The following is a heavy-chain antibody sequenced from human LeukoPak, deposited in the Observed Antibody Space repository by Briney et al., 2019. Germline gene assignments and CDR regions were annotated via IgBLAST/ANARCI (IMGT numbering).Heavy chain of an antibody. CDR1: GFTVSSNY. V-gene: IGHV3-53*05. Sequence: GGSLRLSCAASGFTVSSNYMSWVRQAPGKGLEWVSVIYSGGSTYYADSVKGRFTISRDNSKNTLYLQMNSLRPEDTAVYYCASSGAPYNWNSPFDYWGQGTLVTVSS. CDR3: ASSGAPYNWNSPFDY. D-gene: IGHD1-20*01. CDR2: IYSGGST. J-gene: IGHJ4*02.